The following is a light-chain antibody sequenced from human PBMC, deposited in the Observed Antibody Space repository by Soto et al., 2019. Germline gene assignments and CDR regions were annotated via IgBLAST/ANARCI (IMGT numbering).Light chain of an antibody. CDR2: DAS. J-gene: IGKJ1*01. Sequence: DIQMTQSPSTLSASVGDRVTITCRASQSISSWLAWYQQKPGKAPKLLIYDASSLESGVPSRFSGSESGTEFTITISSLQPDDFATYYCQQYNSYPWTFGQGTKVEVK. V-gene: IGKV1-5*01. CDR3: QQYNSYPWT. CDR1: QSISSW.